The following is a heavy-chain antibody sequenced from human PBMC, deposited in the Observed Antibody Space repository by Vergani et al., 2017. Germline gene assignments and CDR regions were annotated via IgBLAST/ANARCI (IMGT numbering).Heavy chain of an antibody. CDR1: VGSISRGGYY. CDR2: IYYSGST. J-gene: IGHJ4*02. V-gene: IGHV4-31*03. CDR3: ARERKWLLGRGLGGPIDY. D-gene: IGHD3-22*01. Sequence: QVQLQESGPGLVKPSQTLSLTCTVSVGSISRGGYYWSWIRQHPGKGLEWIGYIYYSGSTYYNPSLKSRVTISVDTSKNQFSLKLSSVTAADTAVYYCARERKWLLGRGLGGPIDYWGQGTLVTVSS.